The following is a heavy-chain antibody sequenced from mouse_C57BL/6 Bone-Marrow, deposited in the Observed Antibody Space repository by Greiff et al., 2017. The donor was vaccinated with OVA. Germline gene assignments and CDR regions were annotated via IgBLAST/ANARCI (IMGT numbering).Heavy chain of an antibody. CDR1: GFNIKDYY. CDR2: IDPEDGET. D-gene: IGHD2-4*01. Sequence: VHVKQSGAELVKPGASVKLSCTASGFNIKDYYMHWVKQRTEQGLEWIGRIDPEDGETKYAPKFQGKATITADTSSNTAYLQLSSLTSEDTAVYYCARSDYDYDGFLYAMDYWGQGTSVTVSS. J-gene: IGHJ4*01. V-gene: IGHV14-2*01. CDR3: ARSDYDYDGFLYAMDY.